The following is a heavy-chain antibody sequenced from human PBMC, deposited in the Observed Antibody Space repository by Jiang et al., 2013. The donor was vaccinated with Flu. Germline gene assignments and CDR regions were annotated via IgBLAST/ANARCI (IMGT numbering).Heavy chain of an antibody. D-gene: IGHD4-11*01. Sequence: GAEVKKPGESLKISCKGTGYTYANYWIGWVRQMPGKGLEWMGIIYPVDSRTTYSPSFQGQVSISVDKSINTAYLQWSSLKASDTAMYYCARHWAGTTDYTPDDALDVWGQGTKVIVSS. J-gene: IGHJ3*01. CDR1: GYTYANYW. CDR2: IYPVDSRT. V-gene: IGHV5-51*01. CDR3: ARHWAGTTDYTPDDALDV.